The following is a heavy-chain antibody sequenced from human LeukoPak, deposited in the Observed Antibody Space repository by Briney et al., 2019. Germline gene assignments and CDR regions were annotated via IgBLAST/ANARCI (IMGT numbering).Heavy chain of an antibody. CDR3: SYSGSLMTG. J-gene: IGHJ4*02. CDR2: INTDGSST. Sequence: PGGSLRLSCAVSGFTISGYWMHWVRHPPGKGLVWVSRINTDGSSTSYADSVKGRFTISRDNGKNILYLQMNSLRVEDTAVYYCSYSGSLMTGWGQGTLVTVSS. V-gene: IGHV3-74*01. D-gene: IGHD1-26*01. CDR1: GFTISGYW.